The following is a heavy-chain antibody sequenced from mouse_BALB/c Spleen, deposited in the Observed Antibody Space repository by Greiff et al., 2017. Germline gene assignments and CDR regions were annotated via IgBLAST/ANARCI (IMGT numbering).Heavy chain of an antibody. V-gene: IGHV1-69*02. J-gene: IGHJ3*01. CDR1: GYTFTSYW. Sequence: QVQLQQPGAELVKPGASVKLSCKASGYTFTSYWMHWVKQRPGQGLEWIGEIDPSDSYTNYNQKFKGKATLTVDKSSSTAYMQLSSLTSEDSAVYYCARSRDGYYAWFAYWGQGTLVTVSA. D-gene: IGHD2-3*01. CDR3: ARSRDGYYAWFAY. CDR2: IDPSDSYT.